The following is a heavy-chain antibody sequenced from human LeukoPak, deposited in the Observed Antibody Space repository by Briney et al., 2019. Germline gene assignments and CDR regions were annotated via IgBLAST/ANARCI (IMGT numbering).Heavy chain of an antibody. Sequence: PGGSLRLSCAASGFTFSSCAMHWVRQAPGKGLEWVAVISYDGSNKYYADSVKGRFTISRDNSKNTLYLQMNSLRAEDTAVYYCARDSYSSGWYFWFDPWAREPWSPSPQ. J-gene: IGHJ5*02. V-gene: IGHV3-30*04. D-gene: IGHD6-19*01. CDR3: ARDSYSSGWYFWFDP. CDR1: GFTFSSCA. CDR2: ISYDGSNK.